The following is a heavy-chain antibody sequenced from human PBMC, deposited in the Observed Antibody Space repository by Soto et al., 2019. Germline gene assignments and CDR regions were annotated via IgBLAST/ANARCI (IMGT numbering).Heavy chain of an antibody. J-gene: IGHJ4*02. D-gene: IGHD6-19*01. CDR2: ISWNSGSI. CDR1: GFTFDDYA. CDR3: AKDIEAGDYGGWYGYYFDY. Sequence: GGSLRLSCAASGFTFDDYAMHWVRQAPGKGLEWVSGISWNSGSIGYADSVKGRFTISRDNAKNSLYLQMNSLRAEDTALYYCAKDIEAGDYGGWYGYYFDYWGQGTLVTVSS. V-gene: IGHV3-9*01.